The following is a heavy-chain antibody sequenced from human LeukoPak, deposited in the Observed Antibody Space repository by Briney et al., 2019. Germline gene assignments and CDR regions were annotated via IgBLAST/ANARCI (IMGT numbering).Heavy chain of an antibody. V-gene: IGHV4-4*02. CDR3: ARGGYYDSSGYYYPLGY. D-gene: IGHD3-22*01. J-gene: IGHJ4*02. CDR2: IYHSGST. Sequence: SGTLSLTRAVSGGSISSSNWWSWVRQPPGKGLEWIGEIYHSGSTNYIPSLKSRVTISVDKSKNQFSLKLSSVTAADTAVYYCARGGYYDSSGYYYPLGYWGQGTLVTVSS. CDR1: GGSISSSNW.